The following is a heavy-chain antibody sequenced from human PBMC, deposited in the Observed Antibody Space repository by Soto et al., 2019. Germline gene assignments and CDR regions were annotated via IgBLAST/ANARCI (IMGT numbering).Heavy chain of an antibody. D-gene: IGHD3-22*01. CDR2: TSFSGYT. J-gene: IGHJ4*02. CDR1: GDSVSGGDSY. CDR3: VRGGNPYHYATSGPGTFDK. Sequence: QVQLQESGPGLVKPSQTLSLTCTVSGDSVSGGDSYWSWIRQPPGKALEWIGYTSFSGYTSYTPSLKSRFTISVDMSKSHFSLRLTSVTAADTAIYYCVRGGNPYHYATSGPGTFDKWGQGTLVSVSS. V-gene: IGHV4-30-4*01.